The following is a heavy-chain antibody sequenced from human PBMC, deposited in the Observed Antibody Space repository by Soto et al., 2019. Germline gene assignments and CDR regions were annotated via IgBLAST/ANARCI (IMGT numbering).Heavy chain of an antibody. CDR3: ITTYSGTPARPYLDL. CDR2: IKSKGNGETA. D-gene: IGHD1-26*01. V-gene: IGHV3-15*01. J-gene: IGHJ4*02. Sequence: PXGSLQLSCSAPGFTINNAWMSWVRKASGKGLEWVGRIKSKGNGETADYAAPVKGRFTISRDDSKNMLYLQMNSLKTEDTAVYYCITTYSGTPARPYLDLWGQGTQGTVSS. CDR1: GFTINNAW.